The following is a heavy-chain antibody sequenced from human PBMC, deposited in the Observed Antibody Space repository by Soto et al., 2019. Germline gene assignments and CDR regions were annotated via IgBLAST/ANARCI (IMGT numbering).Heavy chain of an antibody. D-gene: IGHD6-13*01. CDR1: GFTFNNYG. CDR3: ARRQISPPTRGAAAARGGMDV. CDR2: IWNDGSGY. V-gene: IGHV3-33*01. J-gene: IGHJ6*02. Sequence: QVQLVESGGGVVQPGGSLRLSCAASGFTFNNYGMHWVRQAPGKGLEWVAVIWNDGSGYYYANSVKGRFTISRDNAKNTLYLQMSGLRAEDTAVYFCARRQISPPTRGAAAARGGMDVWGQGTTVTVSS.